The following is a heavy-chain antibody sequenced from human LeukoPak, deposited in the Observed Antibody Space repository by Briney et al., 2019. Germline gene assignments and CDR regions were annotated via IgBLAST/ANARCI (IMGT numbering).Heavy chain of an antibody. J-gene: IGHJ4*02. CDR3: ARSGSLYASFDY. Sequence: GGSLRLSCAASGFTFSSHTMNWVRQAPGKGLEWVAFIRYDGSNKYYADSVKGRFTISRDNSKNTLYLQMNSLRAEDTAVYYCARSGSLYASFDYWGQGALVTVSS. D-gene: IGHD3-16*02. V-gene: IGHV3-33*08. CDR2: IRYDGSNK. CDR1: GFTFSSHT.